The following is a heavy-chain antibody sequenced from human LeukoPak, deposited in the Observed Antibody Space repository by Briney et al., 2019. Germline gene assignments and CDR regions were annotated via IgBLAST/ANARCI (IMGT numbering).Heavy chain of an antibody. CDR2: IYYSGST. D-gene: IGHD3-22*01. Sequence: PETLSLTCTVSGGSISSSSYYWGWIRQPPGKGLEWIGSIYYSGSTYYNPSLKSRVTISVDTSKNQFSLKLSSVTAADTAVYYCARRYYYDSSGSVHWGQGTLVTVSS. V-gene: IGHV4-39*01. CDR3: ARRYYYDSSGSVH. J-gene: IGHJ4*02. CDR1: GGSISSSSYY.